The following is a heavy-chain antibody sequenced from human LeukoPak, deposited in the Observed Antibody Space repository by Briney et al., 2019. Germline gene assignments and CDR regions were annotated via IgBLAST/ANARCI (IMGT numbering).Heavy chain of an antibody. CDR3: ATGLPRRYMDV. D-gene: IGHD5-12*01. J-gene: IGHJ6*03. CDR2: VDPEDGET. Sequence: GATVKISCKASGYTFTDYYMHWAQQAPGKGLEWMGRVDPEDGETIYAEKFQGRVTITADTSTDTAYMELSSLRSEDTAVYYCATGLPRRYMDVWGKGTTVTVSS. V-gene: IGHV1-69-2*01. CDR1: GYTFTDYY.